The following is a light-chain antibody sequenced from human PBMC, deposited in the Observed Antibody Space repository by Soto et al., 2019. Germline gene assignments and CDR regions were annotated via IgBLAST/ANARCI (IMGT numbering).Light chain of an antibody. V-gene: IGKV1-6*01. J-gene: IGKJ2*01. CDR1: QDIRKD. CDR2: GAS. Sequence: AIHMAHAPSSLSASLGDIVAITFRASQDIRKDLAWYQQKPGKAPQILIYGASTLQTGVASRFSGSGSATDFTLTISSLQPEDSAAYYCLQDYNYPFTFGQGTKVDIK. CDR3: LQDYNYPFT.